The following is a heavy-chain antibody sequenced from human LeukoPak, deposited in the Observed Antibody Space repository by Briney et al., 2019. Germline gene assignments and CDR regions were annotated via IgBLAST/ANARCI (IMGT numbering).Heavy chain of an antibody. V-gene: IGHV3-23*01. Sequence: AGGSLRLSCAASGFTFSSYAMSWVRQAPGKGLEGVSAISGSGGSTYYADSVKGRFTISRDNSKNTLYLQMNSLRAEDTAVYYCAKDLAYYDFWSGYYLGYWGQGTLVTVSS. CDR1: GFTFSSYA. CDR2: ISGSGGST. D-gene: IGHD3-3*01. CDR3: AKDLAYYDFWSGYYLGY. J-gene: IGHJ4*02.